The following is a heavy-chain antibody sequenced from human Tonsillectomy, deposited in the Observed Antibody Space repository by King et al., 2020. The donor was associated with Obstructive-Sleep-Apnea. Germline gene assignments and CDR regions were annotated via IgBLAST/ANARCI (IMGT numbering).Heavy chain of an antibody. CDR3: ARALGPTYYYYGMDV. J-gene: IGHJ6*02. Sequence: VQLVESGGGVGRPGGSLRVSCAASGFTFDDYGMSWVRQAPGKGLEWVCGINWNGGSTGYADSVKGRFTISRDNAKNSLYLQMNSLRAEDTALYHCARALGPTYYYYGMDVWGQGTTVTVSS. CDR1: GFTFDDYG. V-gene: IGHV3-20*01. CDR2: INWNGGST.